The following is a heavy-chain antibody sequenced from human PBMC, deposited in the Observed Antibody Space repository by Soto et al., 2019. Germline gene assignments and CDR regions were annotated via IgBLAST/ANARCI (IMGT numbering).Heavy chain of an antibody. CDR3: AHRGQKRVWGDAFDI. V-gene: IGHV2-5*02. CDR2: IYWDDDK. D-gene: IGHD1-26*01. Sequence: QITLKESGPTMVKPTQTLTLTCTFSGFSLSTSGVGVGWIRQPPGKALEWLALIYWDDDKRYSPSLKSRLTITKDTPKNQVVLTMTNMDPVDTATYYCAHRGQKRVWGDAFDIWGQGTMVTVSS. CDR1: GFSLSTSGVG. J-gene: IGHJ3*02.